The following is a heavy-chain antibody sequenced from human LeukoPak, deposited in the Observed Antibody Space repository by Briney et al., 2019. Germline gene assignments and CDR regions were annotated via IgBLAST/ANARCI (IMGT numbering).Heavy chain of an antibody. V-gene: IGHV1-69*13. J-gene: IGHJ6*03. CDR1: GGTLSSYA. Sequence: GASVKVSCKASGGTLSSYAISWVRQAPGQGLEWMGGIIPIFGTANYAQKFQGRVTITADESTSTAYMELSSLRSEDTAVYYCARDRTRYYYYSYMDVWGKGTAVTISS. CDR2: IIPIFGTA. D-gene: IGHD1-14*01. CDR3: ARDRTRYYYYSYMDV.